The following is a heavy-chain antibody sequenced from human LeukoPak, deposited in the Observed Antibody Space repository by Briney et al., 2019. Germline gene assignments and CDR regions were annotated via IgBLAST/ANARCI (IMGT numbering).Heavy chain of an antibody. V-gene: IGHV3-23*01. CDR3: AKGVQVSFDV. CDR1: GFIFTNYG. Sequence: GGSLRLSCAASGFIFTNYGMSWVRQAPGKGLEWVSAISGSGATTHYADSVKGRFTLSRDNSKNTLYLQMNGLRAEDTAVYYCAKGVQVSFDVWGQGTMVTVSS. D-gene: IGHD5-18*01. J-gene: IGHJ3*01. CDR2: ISGSGATT.